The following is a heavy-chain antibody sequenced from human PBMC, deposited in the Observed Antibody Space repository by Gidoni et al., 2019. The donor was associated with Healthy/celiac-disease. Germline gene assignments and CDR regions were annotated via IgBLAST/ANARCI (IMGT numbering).Heavy chain of an antibody. V-gene: IGHV3-33*01. CDR3: ARDRGLAGFRELADSYYFDY. CDR2: IWYDGSNK. CDR1: GFTFSSYG. Sequence: QVQLVESGGGVVQPGRSLRLSCAASGFTFSSYGMHWVRQAPGKGLEWVAVIWYDGSNKYYADSVKGRFTISRDNSKNTLYLQMNSLRAEDTAVYYCARDRGLAGFRELADSYYFDYWGQGTLVTVSS. D-gene: IGHD3-10*01. J-gene: IGHJ4*02.